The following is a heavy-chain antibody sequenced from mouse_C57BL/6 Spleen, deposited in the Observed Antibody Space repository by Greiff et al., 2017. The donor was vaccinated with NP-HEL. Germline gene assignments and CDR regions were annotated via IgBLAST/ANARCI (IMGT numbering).Heavy chain of an antibody. J-gene: IGHJ2*01. V-gene: IGHV1-80*01. D-gene: IGHD1-1*01. Sequence: QVQLKQSGAELVKPGASVKISCKASGYAFSSYWMNWVKQRPGKGLEWIGQIYPGDGDTNYNGKFKGKATLTADKSSSTAYMQLSSLTSEDSAVYFCARYDYGSDYFDYWGQGTTLTVSS. CDR1: GYAFSSYW. CDR2: IYPGDGDT. CDR3: ARYDYGSDYFDY.